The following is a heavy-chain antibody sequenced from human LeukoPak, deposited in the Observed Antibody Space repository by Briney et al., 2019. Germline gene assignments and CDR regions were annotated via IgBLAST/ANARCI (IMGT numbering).Heavy chain of an antibody. V-gene: IGHV3-30-3*01. J-gene: IGHJ6*02. CDR1: GFTFSSYA. D-gene: IGHD6-13*01. CDR3: ARDWGVRGVAAAVRFHYYYGMDV. Sequence: GGSLRLSCAASGFTFSSYAMHWVRQAPGKGLEWVAVISYDGSNKYYADSVKGRFTISRDNSKDTLYLQMNSLRAEDTAVYYCARDWGVRGVAAAVRFHYYYGMDVWGQGTTVTVFS. CDR2: ISYDGSNK.